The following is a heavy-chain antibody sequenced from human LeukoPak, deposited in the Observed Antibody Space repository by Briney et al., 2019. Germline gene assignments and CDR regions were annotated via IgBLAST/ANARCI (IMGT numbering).Heavy chain of an antibody. J-gene: IGHJ4*02. CDR1: GGSISSYY. CDR3: ARGGPQYSSSWYYFDY. Sequence: PSETLSLTCTVSGGSISSYYWNWIRQPPGKGLEWIGYIYYSGNTNYNPSLKSRVTISVDTSKNQFSLKLSSVTAADTAVYYCARGGPQYSSSWYYFDYWGQGTLVTVSS. CDR2: IYYSGNT. D-gene: IGHD6-13*01. V-gene: IGHV4-59*08.